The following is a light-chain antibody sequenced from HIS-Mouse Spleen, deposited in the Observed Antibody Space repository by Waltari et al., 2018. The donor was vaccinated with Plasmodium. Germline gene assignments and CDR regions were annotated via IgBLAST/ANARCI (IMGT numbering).Light chain of an antibody. CDR2: RES. V-gene: IGLV3-9*01. Sequence: SYELTQPLSVSVALGQTARITCGGNNIGSKNVHWYQQKPGQAPVLVIYRESNRPAGSPERCPGANSGNTATRTISRAQAGDEADYYCQVWDSSTVVFGGGTKLTVL. J-gene: IGLJ2*01. CDR1: NIGSKN. CDR3: QVWDSSTVV.